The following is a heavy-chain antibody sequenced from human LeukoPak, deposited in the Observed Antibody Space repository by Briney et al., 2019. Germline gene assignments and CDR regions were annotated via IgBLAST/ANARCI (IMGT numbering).Heavy chain of an antibody. Sequence: GGSLRLSCAASGFTFNNYAMSWVRQAPGKGLEWVSAISDNGGDTKYADSVKGRFTISRDNSKNTLYLQMNSLRVEDTAVYYCAREFYVWGSYRYVHYFDYWGQGTLVTVSS. J-gene: IGHJ4*02. V-gene: IGHV3-23*01. CDR1: GFTFNNYA. CDR3: AREFYVWGSYRYVHYFDY. D-gene: IGHD3-16*02. CDR2: ISDNGGDT.